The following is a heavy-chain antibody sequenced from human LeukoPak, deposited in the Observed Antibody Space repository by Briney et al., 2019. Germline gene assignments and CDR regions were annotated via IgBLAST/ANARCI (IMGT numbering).Heavy chain of an antibody. V-gene: IGHV4-61*02. J-gene: IGHJ4*02. D-gene: IGHD1-26*01. CDR1: GGSISSGSYY. CDR3: AGIRVVGAGDY. CDR2: IYTSGST. Sequence: SETLSLTCTVSGGSISSGSYYWTWIRQPAGKGLEWIRRIYTSGSTNYNPSLKSRVTISVDTSKNQFSLKLSSVTAADTAVYYCAGIRVVGAGDYWGQGTLVTVSS.